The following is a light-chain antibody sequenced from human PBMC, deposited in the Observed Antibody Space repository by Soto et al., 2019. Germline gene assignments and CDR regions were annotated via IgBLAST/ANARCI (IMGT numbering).Light chain of an antibody. CDR1: QSVSSN. Sequence: EIVMTQSPATLSVSPGERATLSCRASQSVSSNLAWYQQKPGQAPRLLIYGASTRATGIPARFSGSRSWTEFTLTISSLQSEDFAVYYCQHYNNWPPYTFGQGTKLEIK. CDR2: GAS. J-gene: IGKJ2*01. CDR3: QHYNNWPPYT. V-gene: IGKV3-15*01.